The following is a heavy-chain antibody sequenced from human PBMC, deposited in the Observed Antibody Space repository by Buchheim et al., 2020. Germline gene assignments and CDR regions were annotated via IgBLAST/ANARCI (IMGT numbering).Heavy chain of an antibody. CDR3: TRHYDILTDGNNWFDP. V-gene: IGHV3-73*01. CDR2: IRSKANSYAT. D-gene: IGHD3-9*01. J-gene: IGHJ5*02. Sequence: EVQLVESGGGLVQPGGSLKLSCAASGFTFSGPAMHWVRQASGKGLEWVGRIRSKANSYATAYAASVKGRFTISRDDSKNTAYLQMNSLKTEDTAVYYCTRHYDILTDGNNWFDPWGQGTL. CDR1: GFTFSGPA.